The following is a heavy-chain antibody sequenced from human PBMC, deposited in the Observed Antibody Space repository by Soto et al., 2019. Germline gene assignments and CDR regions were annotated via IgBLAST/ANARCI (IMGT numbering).Heavy chain of an antibody. J-gene: IGHJ6*02. CDR3: VRGVPGDQSYFSYGMDV. V-gene: IGHV3-48*02. CDR1: GFTFSSYS. D-gene: IGHD2-21*02. Sequence: EVQLVESGGGLVQPGGSLRLSCAASGFTFSSYSMNWVRQAPGKGLQWISYISSSSNTIYYADSVKGRFTISRDYAKNSLFLQINRLTDDDTDEYDCVRGVPGDQSYFSYGMDVWGQGTTVTVSS. CDR2: ISSSSNTI.